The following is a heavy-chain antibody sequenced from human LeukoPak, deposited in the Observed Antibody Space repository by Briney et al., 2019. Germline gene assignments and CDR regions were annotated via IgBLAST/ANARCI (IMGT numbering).Heavy chain of an antibody. D-gene: IGHD3-16*02. J-gene: IGHJ4*02. Sequence: PSQTLSLTCTVSGGSISSGSYYWSWIRQPAGKGLEWIGRIYTSGSTNYNPSLKSRVTISVDTSKNQFSLKLSSVTAADTAVYYCARLYYDYVWGSYRFDYWGQGTRVTVSS. CDR1: GGSISSGSYY. CDR2: IYTSGST. CDR3: ARLYYDYVWGSYRFDY. V-gene: IGHV4-61*02.